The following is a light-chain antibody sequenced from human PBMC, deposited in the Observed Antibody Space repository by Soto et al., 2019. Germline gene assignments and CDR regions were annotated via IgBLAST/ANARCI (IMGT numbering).Light chain of an antibody. CDR3: QQRSSWPALT. CDR2: DAS. J-gene: IGKJ4*01. V-gene: IGKV3-11*01. CDR1: QSVRSY. Sequence: EIVLTQSPATLSLSPGERATLSCRASQSVRSYLTWYQQKPGQAPRLLIYDASNRATGIPARFSGSGSGTEFTLTISSLEPEDFAVYYCQQRSSWPALTFGGGTKVEIK.